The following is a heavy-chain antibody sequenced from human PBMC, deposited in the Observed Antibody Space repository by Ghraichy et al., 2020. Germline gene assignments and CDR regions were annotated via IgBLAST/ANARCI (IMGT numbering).Heavy chain of an antibody. CDR2: IYHSGST. D-gene: IGHD5-12*01. J-gene: IGHJ4*02. CDR1: GGSISSSNW. V-gene: IGHV4-4*02. Sequence: SETLSLTCAVSGGSISSSNWWSWVRQPPGKGLEWIGEIYHSGSTNYNPSLKSRVTISVDKSKNQFSLKLSSVTAADTAVYYCARDSEVATGGPDYTPSIYFDYWGQGTLVTVSS. CDR3: ARDSEVATGGPDYTPSIYFDY.